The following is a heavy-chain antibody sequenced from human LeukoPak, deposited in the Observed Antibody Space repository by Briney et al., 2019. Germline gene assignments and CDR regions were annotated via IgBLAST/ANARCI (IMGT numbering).Heavy chain of an antibody. CDR2: INHSGST. Sequence: SETLSLTCTVSGYSISSGYYWSWIRQPPGKGLEWIGEINHSGSTNYNPSLKSRVTISVDTSKNQFSLKLSSVTAADTAVYYCARRGVVVAAASGSGFDYWGQGTLVIVSS. CDR3: ARRGVVVAAASGSGFDY. D-gene: IGHD2-15*01. J-gene: IGHJ4*02. V-gene: IGHV4-38-2*02. CDR1: GYSISSGYY.